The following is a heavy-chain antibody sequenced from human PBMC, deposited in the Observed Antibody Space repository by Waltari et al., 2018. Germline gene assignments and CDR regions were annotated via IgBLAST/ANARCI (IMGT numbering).Heavy chain of an antibody. CDR3: ARGLHRTAWIVDY. D-gene: IGHD1-1*01. CDR1: GYTFTSYG. J-gene: IGHJ4*02. CDR2: INADNGEK. V-gene: IGHV1-3*01. Sequence: QVQLVQSGAEVKKPGASVKVSCMTSGYTFTSYGMHWVRQAPGQRLEWMGWINADNGEKKYSPKCKIRVTFTRDTFASTVYMELSSLTSEDTAVYYCARGLHRTAWIVDYWGQGTLVTVSS.